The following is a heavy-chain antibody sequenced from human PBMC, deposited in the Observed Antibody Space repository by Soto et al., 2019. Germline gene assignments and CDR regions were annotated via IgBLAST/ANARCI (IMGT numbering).Heavy chain of an antibody. D-gene: IGHD2-21*02. CDR2: ITPIFGTE. CDR1: GGTFSSYA. J-gene: IGHJ4*02. Sequence: QVQLVQSGAEVKKPGSSVKVSCKASGGTFSSYAISWVRQAPGQGLEWRGGITPIFGTENYAQKFQGRVKITADESTSTAYMELSRLRSEDTAVYYCASRGPHRCGGDCFRHWGQGTLVTVSS. V-gene: IGHV1-69*01. CDR3: ASRGPHRCGGDCFRH.